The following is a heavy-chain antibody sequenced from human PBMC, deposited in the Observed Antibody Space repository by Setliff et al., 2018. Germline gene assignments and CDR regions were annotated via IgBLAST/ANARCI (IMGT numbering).Heavy chain of an antibody. CDR3: ARGNPAERYEY. CDR2: ISTSNGNT. D-gene: IGHD5-12*01. Sequence: ASVKVSCKASGYTFTTYAISWVRQAPGQGLEWMGWISTSNGNTNYAQNLQGRVTMTTDTSTSTAYMELRSLRFDDTAVYYCARGNPAERYEYWGQGTLVTVSS. J-gene: IGHJ1*01. V-gene: IGHV1-18*01. CDR1: GYTFTTYA.